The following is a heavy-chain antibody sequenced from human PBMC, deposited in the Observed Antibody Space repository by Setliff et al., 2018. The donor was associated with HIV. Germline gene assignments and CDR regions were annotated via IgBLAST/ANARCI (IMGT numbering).Heavy chain of an antibody. D-gene: IGHD6-19*01. V-gene: IGHV4-34*01. CDR2: INHSGST. Sequence: PSETLSLTCAVFGGSFTDIGGSFTDYYWIWIRQPPGKGLEWIGEINHSGSTHYNPSLKSRFTISVDTSKNQFSLKVNSVTAADTAVYYCAKGRYSSGANYYYYYMDVWGKGTTVTVSS. J-gene: IGHJ6*03. CDR3: AKGRYSSGANYYYYYMDV. CDR1: GGSFTDIGGSFTDYY.